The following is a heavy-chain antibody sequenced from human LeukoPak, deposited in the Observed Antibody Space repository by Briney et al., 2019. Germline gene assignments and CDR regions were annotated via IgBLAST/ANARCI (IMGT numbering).Heavy chain of an antibody. V-gene: IGHV3-74*01. Sequence: GGSLRLSCAASGFTFSNCWMHWVRQAPGKGLEWVSRIEYDESKTKYADSVKGRFTISRDNARNTLYLQMNSLRAEDTAVYYCARDTYFYNSSAFHHYYYGMDVWGQGTTVTVSS. CDR3: ARDTYFYNSSAFHHYYYGMDV. CDR1: GFTFSNCW. J-gene: IGHJ6*02. CDR2: IEYDESKT. D-gene: IGHD3-22*01.